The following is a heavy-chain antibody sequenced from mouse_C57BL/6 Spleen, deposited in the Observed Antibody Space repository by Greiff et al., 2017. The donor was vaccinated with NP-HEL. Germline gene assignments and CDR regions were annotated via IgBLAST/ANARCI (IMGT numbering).Heavy chain of an antibody. D-gene: IGHD3-2*02. CDR3: ARSSAQAAWFAY. V-gene: IGHV1-55*01. CDR2: IYPGGGST. CDR1: GYTFTSYW. Sequence: QVQLQQPGAELVKPGASVKMSCKASGYTFTSYWITWVKQRPGQGLEWIGDIYPGGGSTNYNEKFKSKSTLTVATSSSTAYMQLSSLTSEDSAVYYCARSSAQAAWFAYWGQGTLVTVSA. J-gene: IGHJ3*01.